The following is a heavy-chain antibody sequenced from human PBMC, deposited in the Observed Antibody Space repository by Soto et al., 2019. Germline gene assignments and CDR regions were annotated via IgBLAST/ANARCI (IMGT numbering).Heavy chain of an antibody. D-gene: IGHD2-8*01. CDR3: ARSVLMVYAIRWFDP. J-gene: IGHJ5*02. CDR2: INHSGST. V-gene: IGHV4-59*12. Sequence: PSETLSLTCTVSGGSISSYYWSWIRQPPGKGLEWIGYINHSGSTNYNPSLKSRVTISVDTSKNQFSLKLSSVTAADTAVYYCARSVLMVYAIRWFDPWGQGTLVTVSS. CDR1: GGSISSYY.